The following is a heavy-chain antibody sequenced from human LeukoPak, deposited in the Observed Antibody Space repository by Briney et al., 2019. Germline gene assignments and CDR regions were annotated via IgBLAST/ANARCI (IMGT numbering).Heavy chain of an antibody. V-gene: IGHV3-7*01. CDR2: INQDGSEK. Sequence: GGSLRLSCSASGFTFSSYWMTWVRQAPGKGLEWVANINQDGSEKYYVDSVKGRFTISRDNAKNTLYLQMNSLRAEDTAVYYCARNRGVVGALVYWGQGTLVTVSS. D-gene: IGHD1-26*01. CDR3: ARNRGVVGALVY. J-gene: IGHJ4*02. CDR1: GFTFSSYW.